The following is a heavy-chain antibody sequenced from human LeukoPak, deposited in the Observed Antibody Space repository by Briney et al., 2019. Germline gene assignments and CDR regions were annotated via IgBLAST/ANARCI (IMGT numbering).Heavy chain of an antibody. CDR1: GFTFSSYS. CDR2: ISSSSSYI. Sequence: PGGSLKLSCAASGFTFSSYSMNWVRQAPGKGLEWVSSISSSSSYIYYADSVKGRFTISRDNAKNSLYLLMNSLRAEDTAVYYCARIGLYYDFWSGYQTYGMDVWGQGTTVTVSS. J-gene: IGHJ6*02. CDR3: ARIGLYYDFWSGYQTYGMDV. D-gene: IGHD3-3*01. V-gene: IGHV3-21*01.